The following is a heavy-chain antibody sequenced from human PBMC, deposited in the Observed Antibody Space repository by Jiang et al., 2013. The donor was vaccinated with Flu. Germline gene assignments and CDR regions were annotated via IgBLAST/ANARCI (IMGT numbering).Heavy chain of an antibody. CDR1: GFTFSSYG. Sequence: QLLESGGGVVQPGGSLRLSCAASGFTFSSYGMHWVRQAPGKGLEWVAFIRYDGSNKYYADSVKGRFTMSRDNSKNTLYLQMNSLRAEDTAVYYCAKGRDDGEYILDYWGQGTLVTVSS. V-gene: IGHV3-30*02. J-gene: IGHJ4*02. CDR2: IRYDGSNK. D-gene: IGHD4-17*01. CDR3: AKGRDDGEYILDY.